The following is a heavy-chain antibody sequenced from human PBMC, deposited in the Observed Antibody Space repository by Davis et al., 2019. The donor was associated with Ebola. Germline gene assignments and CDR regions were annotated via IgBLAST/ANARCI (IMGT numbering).Heavy chain of an antibody. J-gene: IGHJ6*04. D-gene: IGHD2-8*01. CDR1: GFIFSSYV. CDR2: LGTSADT. V-gene: IGHV3-23*01. Sequence: GGSLRLSCAASGFIFSSYVMSWVRQAPGKGLEWVSTLGTSADTSYADSVKGRFTISRDNSKITLYLKMNGLRAEDTAVYYCARGTGMDVWGKGTTVTVSS. CDR3: ARGTGMDV.